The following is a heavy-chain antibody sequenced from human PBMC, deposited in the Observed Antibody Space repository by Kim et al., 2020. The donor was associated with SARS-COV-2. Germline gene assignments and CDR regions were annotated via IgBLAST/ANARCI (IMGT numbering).Heavy chain of an antibody. Sequence: SETLSLTCAVYGGSFSGYYWSWIRQPPGKGLEWIGDINHSGSTNYNPSLKSRVTISVDTSKNQFSLKLSFVTAADTAVYYCARGRQWLVRGRYYYYGMDVWGQGTTVTVSS. CDR2: INHSGST. V-gene: IGHV4-34*01. J-gene: IGHJ6*02. CDR1: GGSFSGYY. D-gene: IGHD6-19*01. CDR3: ARGRQWLVRGRYYYYGMDV.